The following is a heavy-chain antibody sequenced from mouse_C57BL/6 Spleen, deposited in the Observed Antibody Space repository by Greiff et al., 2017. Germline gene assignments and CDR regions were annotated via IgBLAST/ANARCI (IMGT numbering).Heavy chain of an antibody. Sequence: EVHLVESGGDLVKPGGSLKLSCAASGFTFSSYGMSWVRQTPDKRLEWVATISSGGSYTYYPDSVKGRFTISRDNAKNTLYLQMSSLKSEDRAMDFCARHKTGLRAAYWGQGTLVTVSA. D-gene: IGHD2-4*01. CDR2: ISSGGSYT. J-gene: IGHJ3*01. CDR1: GFTFSSYG. V-gene: IGHV5-6*01. CDR3: ARHKTGLRAAY.